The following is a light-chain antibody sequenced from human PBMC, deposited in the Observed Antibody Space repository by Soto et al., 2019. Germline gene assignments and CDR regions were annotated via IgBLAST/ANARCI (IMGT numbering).Light chain of an antibody. CDR2: AAS. Sequence: IQMTQSPSSLSASVGYRGTITFRASQSIISYLNLYQQQPGKAPNLLIYAASSLQSGVPSRFSGSGSGTDFTLPIRGLQPEAFATYYCQQSYSTPRTFGQGPKVDIK. CDR1: QSIISY. J-gene: IGKJ1*01. CDR3: QQSYSTPRT. V-gene: IGKV1-39*01.